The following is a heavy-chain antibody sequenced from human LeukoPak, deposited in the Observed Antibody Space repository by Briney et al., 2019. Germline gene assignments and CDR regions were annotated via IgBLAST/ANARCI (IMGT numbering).Heavy chain of an antibody. Sequence: GGSPRLSCAASGFTFSTYAMHWVRQAPGKGLEWVAVISYDGSNKYYADSVKGRFTISRDNSKNTLYLRMNSLRAEDTAVYYCARTYGSGSYYKSDYWGQGTLVTVSP. CDR3: ARTYGSGSYYKSDY. CDR2: ISYDGSNK. CDR1: GFTFSTYA. J-gene: IGHJ4*02. V-gene: IGHV3-30*04. D-gene: IGHD1-26*01.